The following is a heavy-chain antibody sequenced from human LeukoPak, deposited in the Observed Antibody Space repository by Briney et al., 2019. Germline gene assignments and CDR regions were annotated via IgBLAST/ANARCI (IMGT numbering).Heavy chain of an antibody. Sequence: GGSLRLSCAASGFTFSSYAMSWVRQAPGKGLEWVSAISGSGGSTYYADSVKGRFTISRDNSKNTLYLQMNSLRAEDTAVYYCAKPFTIFGVVIYYYYGMDVWGQGTTVTVSS. CDR2: ISGSGGST. CDR1: GFTFSSYA. D-gene: IGHD3-3*01. V-gene: IGHV3-23*01. CDR3: AKPFTIFGVVIYYYYGMDV. J-gene: IGHJ6*02.